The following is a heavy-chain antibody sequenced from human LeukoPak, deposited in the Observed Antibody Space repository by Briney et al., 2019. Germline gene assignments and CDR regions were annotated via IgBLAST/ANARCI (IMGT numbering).Heavy chain of an antibody. Sequence: AGGSLRLSCAASGFTFSSYSMNWVRQAPGKGLEWVSSISSSSSYIYYADSVKGRFTISRDNAKNSLYLQMTSLRAEDTAVYYCARDYYDSGGYSAPIDYWGQGTLVTVSS. CDR2: ISSSSSYI. J-gene: IGHJ4*02. D-gene: IGHD3-22*01. CDR3: ARDYYDSGGYSAPIDY. CDR1: GFTFSSYS. V-gene: IGHV3-21*01.